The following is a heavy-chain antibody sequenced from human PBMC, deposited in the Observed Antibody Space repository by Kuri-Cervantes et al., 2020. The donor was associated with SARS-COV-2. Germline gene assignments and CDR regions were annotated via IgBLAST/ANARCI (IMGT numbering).Heavy chain of an antibody. CDR3: ARIRHPYWYFDL. J-gene: IGHJ2*01. CDR2: IYTSGST. Sequence: ESLKISCTVSGGSISSYYWSWIRQPAGKGLEWIGRIYTSGSTNYNPSLKSRVTMSVDTSKNQFSLKLSSVTAADTAVYYCARIRHPYWYFDLWGRGTLVTVSS. V-gene: IGHV4-4*07. D-gene: IGHD1-1*01. CDR1: GGSISSYY.